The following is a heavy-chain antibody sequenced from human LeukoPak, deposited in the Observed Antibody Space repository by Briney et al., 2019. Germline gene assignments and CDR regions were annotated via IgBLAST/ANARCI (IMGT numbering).Heavy chain of an antibody. CDR2: LNPGNGNT. J-gene: IGHJ5*02. D-gene: IGHD3-22*01. CDR1: GYTFTNHA. V-gene: IGHV1-3*01. Sequence: GASVTVSCTASGYTFTNHAIHWVRQAPGQSLEWLGWLNPGNGNTRFSQKFQGRATLTRDTSASTAYMELNSLRSKDTAAYYCAREHQHTYYYDSSGHAVRWFDPWGQGTLVTVTS. CDR3: AREHQHTYYYDSSGHAVRWFDP.